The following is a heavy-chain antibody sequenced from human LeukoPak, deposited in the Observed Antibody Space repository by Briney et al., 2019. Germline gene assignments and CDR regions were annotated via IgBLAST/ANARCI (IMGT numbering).Heavy chain of an antibody. CDR1: GFTFSSYG. V-gene: IGHV3-30*03. CDR2: ISYDGSNK. J-gene: IGHJ4*02. CDR3: ARDSGSYYFTFDY. D-gene: IGHD1-26*01. Sequence: PGRSLRLSCAASGFTFSSYGMHWVRQAPGKGLEWVAVISYDGSNKYYADSVKGRFTISRDNSKNTLYLQMNSLRAEDTAVYYCARDSGSYYFTFDYWGQGTLVTVSS.